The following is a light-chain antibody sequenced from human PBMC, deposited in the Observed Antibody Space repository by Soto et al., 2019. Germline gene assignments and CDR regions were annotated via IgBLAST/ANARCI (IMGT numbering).Light chain of an antibody. V-gene: IGKV1-39*01. J-gene: IGKJ1*01. Sequence: DIQMTQSPSALSASLGDRFTITCRASQSISTYLNWYQQKPGKETKLLIYAASSFQSGVPSRFSGSGSGTDFTLTISSLQPEDFATYYCQQSYSTWTFAQGT. CDR3: QQSYSTWT. CDR2: AAS. CDR1: QSISTY.